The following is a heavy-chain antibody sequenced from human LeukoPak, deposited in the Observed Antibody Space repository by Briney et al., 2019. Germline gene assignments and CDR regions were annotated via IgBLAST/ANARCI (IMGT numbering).Heavy chain of an antibody. V-gene: IGHV3-30*18. CDR3: AKPRGTYYYDSSGYFDY. CDR1: GFTFSSYG. D-gene: IGHD3-22*01. CDR2: ISYDGSKK. J-gene: IGHJ4*02. Sequence: SGGSLRLSCAASGFTFSSYGMHWVRQAPGKGLEWVAVISYDGSKKYYADSVKGRFTISRDNSKNTLYLQMNSLRAEDTAVYYCAKPRGTYYYDSSGYFDYWGQGTLVTVSS.